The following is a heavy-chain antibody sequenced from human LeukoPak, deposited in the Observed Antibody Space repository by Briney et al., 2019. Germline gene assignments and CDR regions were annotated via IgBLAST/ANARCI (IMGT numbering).Heavy chain of an antibody. CDR1: GYTFTSYY. Sequence: GASVKVSCKASGYTFTSYYMHWVRQAPGQGLEWMGIINPSGGSTSYAQKFQGRVTMTRDMSTSTVYMELSSLRSEDTAVYYCATSSGKGVVVPAATGVYYYYYYMDVWGKGTTVTVSS. CDR3: ATSSGKGVVVPAATGVYYYYYYMDV. J-gene: IGHJ6*03. CDR2: INPSGGST. V-gene: IGHV1-46*01. D-gene: IGHD2-2*01.